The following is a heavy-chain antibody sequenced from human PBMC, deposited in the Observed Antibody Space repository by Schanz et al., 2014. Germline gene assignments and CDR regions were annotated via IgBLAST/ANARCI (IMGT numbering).Heavy chain of an antibody. CDR3: AREYSSFDY. J-gene: IGHJ4*02. CDR1: GGSMSSSSYY. Sequence: QLQLQESGPGLVKPSETLSLTCTVSGGSMSSSSYYWGWIRQPPGKGLEWIGYIHYSGNTNYNPSLKSRVTISLDTSKNQFSLKVNSVTAADTAAYYCAREYSSFDYWGQGTLVTVSS. V-gene: IGHV4-61*05. CDR2: IHYSGNT. D-gene: IGHD6-19*01.